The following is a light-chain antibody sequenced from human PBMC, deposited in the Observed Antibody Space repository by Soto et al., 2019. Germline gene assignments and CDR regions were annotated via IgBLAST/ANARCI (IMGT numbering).Light chain of an antibody. J-gene: IGKJ2*01. CDR2: KAS. Sequence: TQSPGTLSLSPGERATLSCRASQSISSWLAWYQQKPGKAPRLLIYKASNLQSGVPSRFSGSGSGTEFPLTINNRQPDDYATYYCQEYNSHSRYTFGQGTRL. V-gene: IGKV1-5*03. CDR3: QEYNSHSRYT. CDR1: QSISSW.